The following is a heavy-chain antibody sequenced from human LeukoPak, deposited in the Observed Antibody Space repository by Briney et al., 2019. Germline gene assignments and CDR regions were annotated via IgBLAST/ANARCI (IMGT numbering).Heavy chain of an antibody. V-gene: IGHV3-30*03. J-gene: IGHJ6*04. CDR1: GFTFSSYG. CDR2: ISYDGSNK. D-gene: IGHD3-10*01. Sequence: PGGSLRLSCAASGFTFSSYGMHWVRQAPGKGLEWVAVISYDGSNKYYADSVKGRFTISRDNSKNTLYLQMNSLRAEDTAVYYCIWLRVNSRYYYGMDVWGKGTTVTVSS. CDR3: IWLRVNSRYYYGMDV.